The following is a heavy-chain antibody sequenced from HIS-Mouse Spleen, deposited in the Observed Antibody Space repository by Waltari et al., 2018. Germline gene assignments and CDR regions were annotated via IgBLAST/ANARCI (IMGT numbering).Heavy chain of an antibody. CDR2: INSDGSST. Sequence: EVQLVESGGDLVQPGGSLRLSCAASGFTFSSYWMHWVRQAPGKGLVWVSRINSDGSSTSYADSVKGRFTISRDNAKNTLYLQMNSLRAEDTAVYYCARGGMVRGVIDYWGQGTLVTVSS. CDR1: GFTFSSYW. D-gene: IGHD3-10*01. V-gene: IGHV3-74*01. CDR3: ARGGMVRGVIDY. J-gene: IGHJ4*02.